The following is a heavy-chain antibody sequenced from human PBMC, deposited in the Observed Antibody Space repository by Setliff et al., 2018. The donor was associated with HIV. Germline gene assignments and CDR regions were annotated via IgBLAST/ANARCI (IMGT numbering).Heavy chain of an antibody. Sequence: GSLRLSCAASGFTFTSYAMTWVRQAPGKGLEWVSAISGSGGSTYYADSVKGRFTISRDNSKNTLYLQMDSLRGEDTAVYYCAGRSSGYHYVVYWGQGTLVTVSS. CDR3: AGRSSGYHYVVY. CDR2: ISGSGGST. V-gene: IGHV3-23*01. J-gene: IGHJ4*02. CDR1: GFTFTSYA. D-gene: IGHD3-22*01.